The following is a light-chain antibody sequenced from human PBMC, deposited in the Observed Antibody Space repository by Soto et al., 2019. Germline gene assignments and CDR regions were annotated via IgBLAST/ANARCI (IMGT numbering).Light chain of an antibody. V-gene: IGLV2-11*01. J-gene: IGLJ2*01. CDR2: DVT. Sequence: QSALTQPRSVSGSPGQSVTISCTGTSSDVGGYNYVSWYQQRPGKAPKLMIYDVTKRPSGVPDRFSGSKSGNTASLTISGLQAEDEADYYCCSYAGTYTYVLFGGGTKLTVL. CDR1: SSDVGGYNY. CDR3: CSYAGTYTYVL.